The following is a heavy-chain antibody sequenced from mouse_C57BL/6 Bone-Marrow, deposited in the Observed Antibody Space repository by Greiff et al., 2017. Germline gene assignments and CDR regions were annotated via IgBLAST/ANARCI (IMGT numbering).Heavy chain of an antibody. V-gene: IGHV1-22*01. Sequence: VQLQQSGPELVKPGASVQLSCKASGYTFTDYHMHWVKQSHGKSLEWIGYINPNNGGTSYNQKFKGKATLTVNKSSSTAYMELRSLTSEDSAVYYCANDLLWLRRYYYAMDNWGQGTSVTVSS. CDR2: INPNNGGT. J-gene: IGHJ4*01. CDR3: ANDLLWLRRYYYAMDN. CDR1: GYTFTDYH. D-gene: IGHD2-2*01.